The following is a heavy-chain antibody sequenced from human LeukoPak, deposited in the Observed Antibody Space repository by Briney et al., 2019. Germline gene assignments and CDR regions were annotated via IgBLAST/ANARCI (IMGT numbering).Heavy chain of an antibody. J-gene: IGHJ3*02. CDR1: GYTFTSYG. D-gene: IGHD6-13*01. CDR3: ARGGPSSWLGGGPTGAFDI. Sequence: ASVKVSCKASGYTFTSYGISWVRQAPGQGLECMGWISAYNGNTNYAQTFQGRVTITTDESTSTAYMELSSLRSEDTAVYYCARGGPSSWLGGGPTGAFDIWGQGTMVTVSS. V-gene: IGHV1-18*01. CDR2: ISAYNGNT.